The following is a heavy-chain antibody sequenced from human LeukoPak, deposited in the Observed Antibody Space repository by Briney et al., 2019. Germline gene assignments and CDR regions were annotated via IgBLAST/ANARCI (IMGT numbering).Heavy chain of an antibody. CDR2: IYPGDSDT. Sequence: GEPLKISCKGSGYSFTSYWIGWVRQMHGKGLEWLGIIYPGDSDTRYSPSFQGQVTISADKSISTAYLQWSSLKASDTAMYYCARHRGIYGGALDYFDYWGQGTLVTVSS. CDR1: GYSFTSYW. CDR3: ARHRGIYGGALDYFDY. J-gene: IGHJ4*02. V-gene: IGHV5-51*01. D-gene: IGHD4-23*01.